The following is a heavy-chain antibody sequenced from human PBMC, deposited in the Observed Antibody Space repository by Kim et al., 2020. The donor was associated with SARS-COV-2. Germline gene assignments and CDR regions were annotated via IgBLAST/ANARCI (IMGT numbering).Heavy chain of an antibody. CDR3: VRDPGFDSSGYLVFDF. CDR1: GGIFSSYS. Sequence: SVKVSCKASGGIFSSYSINWVRQARGQGLEWMGGIIPVFGSAKYAQKFQDRVTITADKSTRTVYMNLSSLGSDDTAVYYCVRDPGFDSSGYLVFDFWGQ. D-gene: IGHD3-22*01. J-gene: IGHJ4*02. V-gene: IGHV1-69*06. CDR2: IIPVFGSA.